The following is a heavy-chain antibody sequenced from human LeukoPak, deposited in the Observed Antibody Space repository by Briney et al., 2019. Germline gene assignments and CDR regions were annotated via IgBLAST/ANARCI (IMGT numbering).Heavy chain of an antibody. J-gene: IGHJ4*02. CDR3: TRGGSYGDF. D-gene: IGHD3-16*01. CDR1: GFTFRSYW. V-gene: IGHV3-74*03. CDR2: LKSDGSSR. Sequence: QTGGSLRLSCEASGFTFRSYWMHWVRHTPGRGLVWVSSLKSDGSSRTYADSVKGRFTISRDNTKNTLYLQMSSLIAADTAVYYCTRGGSYGDFWGQGTLVTVSS.